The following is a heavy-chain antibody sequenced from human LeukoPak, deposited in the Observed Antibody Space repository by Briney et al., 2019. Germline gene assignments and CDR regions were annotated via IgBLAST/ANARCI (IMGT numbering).Heavy chain of an antibody. J-gene: IGHJ4*02. V-gene: IGHV1-46*01. CDR3: ARANSGSYPRGEFDY. CDR2: INPSGGST. CDR1: GYTFTSYD. Sequence: GASVKVSCKASGYTFTSYDINWVRQATGQGLEWMGIINPSGGSTSYAQKFQGRVTMTRDTSTSTVYMELSSLRSEDTAVYYCARANSGSYPRGEFDYWGQGTLVTVSS. D-gene: IGHD1-26*01.